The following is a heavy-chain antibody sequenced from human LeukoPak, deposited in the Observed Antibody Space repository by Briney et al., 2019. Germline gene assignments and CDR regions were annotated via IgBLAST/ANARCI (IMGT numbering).Heavy chain of an antibody. V-gene: IGHV1-2*02. CDR3: AVYGSGSYYKGYYFDY. CDR1: GYTFTGYY. D-gene: IGHD3-10*01. Sequence: GASVKVSCKASGYTFTGYYMHWVRQAPGQGREWMGWINPNRGGTKYAQKFQGRVTMTRDTSISTAYMELSRLRSDDTAVYYCAVYGSGSYYKGYYFDYWGQGTLVTVSS. CDR2: INPNRGGT. J-gene: IGHJ4*02.